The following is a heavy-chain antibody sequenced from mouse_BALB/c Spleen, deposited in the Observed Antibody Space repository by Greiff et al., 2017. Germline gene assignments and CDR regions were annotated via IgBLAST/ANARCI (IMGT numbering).Heavy chain of an antibody. CDR1: GFNIKDYY. D-gene: IGHD4-1*02. CDR2: IDPENGDT. V-gene: IGHV14-4*02. Sequence: EVKLMESGAELVRSGASVKLSCTASGFNIKDYYMHWVKQRPEQGLEWIGWIDPENGDTEYAPKFQGKATMTADTSSNTAYLQLSSLTSEDTAVYYCNPNWSDDWGQGTTLTVSS. J-gene: IGHJ2*01. CDR3: NPNWSDD.